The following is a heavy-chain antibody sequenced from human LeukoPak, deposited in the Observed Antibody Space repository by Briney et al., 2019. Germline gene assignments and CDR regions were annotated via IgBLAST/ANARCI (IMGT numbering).Heavy chain of an antibody. CDR3: ARGPDYYGSSTYYAY. J-gene: IGHJ4*02. D-gene: IGHD3-10*01. Sequence: ASVKVSCKASGYTFTSYDINWVRQATGQGLEWMGWMNPNSGNTGYAQKFQGRVTITRNTSISTAYMELSRLKSDDTAVYYCARGPDYYGSSTYYAYWGQGTLVTVSS. CDR1: GYTFTSYD. CDR2: MNPNSGNT. V-gene: IGHV1-8*03.